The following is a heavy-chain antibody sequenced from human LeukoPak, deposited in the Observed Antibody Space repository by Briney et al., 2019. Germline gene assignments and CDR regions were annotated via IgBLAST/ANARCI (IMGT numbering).Heavy chain of an antibody. D-gene: IGHD1-20*01. CDR3: ARLVTGATNWFDP. CDR1: GGSISSYY. V-gene: IGHV4-59*08. CDR2: IYNSGT. Sequence: SETLSLTCSLSGGSISSYYWTWIRQPPGKGLEWIGYIYNSGTNYNPSLKSRVIISVDTSKNQFSLKLNSVTATDTAMYYCARLVTGATNWFDPWGQGTLVTVSS. J-gene: IGHJ5*02.